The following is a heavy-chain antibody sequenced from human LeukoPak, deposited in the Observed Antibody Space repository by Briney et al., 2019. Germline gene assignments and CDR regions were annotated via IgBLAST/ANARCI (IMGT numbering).Heavy chain of an antibody. V-gene: IGHV3-7*01. D-gene: IGHD3-3*01. CDR1: GFTISNYW. CDR2: IKQDGSDE. CDR3: ARTPWDFWSNSMDV. J-gene: IGHJ6*04. Sequence: GGSLRLSCAASGFTISNYWMSWVRQAPGRGLEWVANIKQDGSDEYYVGSVKGRFTIYRDNAKNSLYLQMNSLRAEDTAVYYCARTPWDFWSNSMDVWGKGTTVTVSS.